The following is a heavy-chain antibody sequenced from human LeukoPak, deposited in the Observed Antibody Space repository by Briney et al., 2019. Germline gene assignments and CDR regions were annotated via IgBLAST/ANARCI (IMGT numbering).Heavy chain of an antibody. J-gene: IGHJ3*02. CDR3: AKGTYGEGAFDI. D-gene: IGHD4-17*01. V-gene: IGHV3-21*01. Sequence: GGSLRLSCAASEFTFSSYSMSWVRQAPGKGLEWVSSITSSSSNIYYADSVKGRFTISRDNAKNSLYLQMNSLRAEETAVYYCAKGTYGEGAFDIWGQGTLVTVSS. CDR1: EFTFSSYS. CDR2: ITSSSSNI.